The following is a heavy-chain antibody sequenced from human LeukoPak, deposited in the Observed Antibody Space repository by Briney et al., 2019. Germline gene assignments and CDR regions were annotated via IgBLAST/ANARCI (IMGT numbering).Heavy chain of an antibody. D-gene: IGHD5-12*01. V-gene: IGHV3-48*02. CDR1: GITFSNYG. CDR2: ISSGSDAI. J-gene: IGHJ4*02. CDR3: ARAMRSGYDY. Sequence: PGGSLRLSCAASGITFSNYGMNWVRQAPGKGLEWVSYISSGSDAIYYADSVKGRFSISRDNAKNSLYLEMNSLRDEDTAVYFCARAMRSGYDYWGQGALVIVSS.